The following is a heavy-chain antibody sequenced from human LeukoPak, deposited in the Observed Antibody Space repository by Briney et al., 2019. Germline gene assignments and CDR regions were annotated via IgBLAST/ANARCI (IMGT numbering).Heavy chain of an antibody. J-gene: IGHJ6*02. Sequence: PSETLSLTCAVYGGSFSGYYWGWLRQPPGKGLEWIGEINHSGSTNYIPWLKSRVTISVDTSKNQFSLKLSSLTAADTAVYYWARGGRGYSGYRIYYYGMDVWGQETTVTASS. CDR3: ARGGRGYSGYRIYYYGMDV. D-gene: IGHD5-12*01. CDR2: INHSGST. CDR1: GGSFSGYY. V-gene: IGHV4-34*01.